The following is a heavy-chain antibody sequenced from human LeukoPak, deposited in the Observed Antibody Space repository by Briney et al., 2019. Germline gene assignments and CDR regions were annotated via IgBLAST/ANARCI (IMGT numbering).Heavy chain of an antibody. CDR2: IYHSGST. CDR1: GYSISSGYY. Sequence: SETLSLTCTVSGYSISSGYYWGWIRQPPGKGLEWIGSIYHSGSTYYNPSLKSRVTISVDTSKNQFSLKLSSVTAADTAVYYCARAAPRHLDYWGQGTLVTVSS. CDR3: ARAAPRHLDY. J-gene: IGHJ4*02. V-gene: IGHV4-38-2*02.